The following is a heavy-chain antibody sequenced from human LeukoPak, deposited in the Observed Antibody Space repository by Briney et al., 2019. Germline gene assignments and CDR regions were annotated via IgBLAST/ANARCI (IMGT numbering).Heavy chain of an antibody. CDR1: GFSFSGDA. D-gene: IGHD3-16*01. V-gene: IGHV3-33*01. CDR2: IWSDGSQT. Sequence: PGRSLRLSCAASGFSFSGDAIHWVRQAPGKGLEWVALIWSDGSQTKYAGSVKGRFTVSRDNFKNTAFLQMSGLTVEDTAVYYCAGAAGLGNYLIDYWGQGTLVTVSS. CDR3: AGAAGLGNYLIDY. J-gene: IGHJ4*02.